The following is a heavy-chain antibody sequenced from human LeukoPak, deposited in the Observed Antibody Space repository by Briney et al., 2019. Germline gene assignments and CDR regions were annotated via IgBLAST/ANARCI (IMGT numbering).Heavy chain of an antibody. CDR1: GFTFSNYA. D-gene: IGHD4-17*01. Sequence: PGGSLRLSCAASGFTFSNYAMSWVRQAPGKGLEWVSSIRGNGARTDYADSVKGRFTISGDNSKNTLYLQMNSLRAEDTAVYYCAKHQQIYGDSLMDVWGQGTTVTVSS. CDR3: AKHQQIYGDSLMDV. CDR2: IRGNGART. V-gene: IGHV3-23*01. J-gene: IGHJ6*02.